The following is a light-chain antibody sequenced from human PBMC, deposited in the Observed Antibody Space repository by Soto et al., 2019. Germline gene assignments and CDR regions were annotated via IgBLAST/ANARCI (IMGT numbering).Light chain of an antibody. J-gene: IGKJ4*01. CDR1: QSIDTY. CDR3: QQRYNWPLT. Sequence: DIVLTQSPGTMSLSPGERATLSCRASQSIDTYLAWYQQKPGQAPRLLIYDASDRATGIPARFSGSGSGTAFTLTISGLEPEDFALYYCQQRYNWPLTFGGGTKVDIK. V-gene: IGKV3-11*01. CDR2: DAS.